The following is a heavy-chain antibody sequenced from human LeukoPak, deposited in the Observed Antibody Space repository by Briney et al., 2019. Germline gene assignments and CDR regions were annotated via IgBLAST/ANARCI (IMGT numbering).Heavy chain of an antibody. CDR1: GFTFGDYA. D-gene: IGHD2-15*01. J-gene: IGHJ4*02. CDR3: TIGYCSGGSCYFDFDY. CDR2: IRSKAYGGTT. Sequence: GGSLRLSCTASGFTFGDYAMNWVRQAPGKGLEWVGFIRSKAYGGTTEYAASVKGRFTISRDDSKSIAYLQMNSLKTEDTAVYYCTIGYCSGGSCYFDFDYWGQGTLVTVSS. V-gene: IGHV3-49*04.